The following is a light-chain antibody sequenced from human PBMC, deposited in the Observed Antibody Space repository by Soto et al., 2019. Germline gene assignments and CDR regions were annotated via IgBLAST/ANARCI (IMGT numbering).Light chain of an antibody. CDR3: CSYAGSYTVGV. J-gene: IGLJ2*01. Sequence: QSVLTQPPSVSGSPGQSVTISCTGTSSDVGAYDFVSWYQQHPGKAPKLMIYDVDKRPSGVSDRFSGSKSGNTASLTVSGLQAEDEADYYCCSYAGSYTVGVFGGGTKLTVL. V-gene: IGLV2-11*01. CDR2: DVD. CDR1: SSDVGAYDF.